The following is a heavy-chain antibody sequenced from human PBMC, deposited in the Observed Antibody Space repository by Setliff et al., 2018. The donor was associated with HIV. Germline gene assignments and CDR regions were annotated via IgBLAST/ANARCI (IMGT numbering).Heavy chain of an antibody. D-gene: IGHD1-26*01. CDR2: IYYSGST. V-gene: IGHV4-39*01. CDR3: ARQGGATPEP. CDR1: GGSISSSSYY. J-gene: IGHJ4*02. Sequence: PSETLSLTCTVSGGSISSSSYYWDWIRQPPGKGLEWIGSIYYSGSTYYNPSLKSRVTISVDTSKNQFSLKLSSVTAADTAVYYCARQGGATPEPWGQGTLVTVSS.